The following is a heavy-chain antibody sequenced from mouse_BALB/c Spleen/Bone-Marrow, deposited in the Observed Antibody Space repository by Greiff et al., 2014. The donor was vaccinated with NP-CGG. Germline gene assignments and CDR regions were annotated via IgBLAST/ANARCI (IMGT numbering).Heavy chain of an antibody. D-gene: IGHD1-1*01. J-gene: IGHJ4*01. CDR3: ARPPYYYGSSYDAMDY. CDR1: GYTFTSYW. Sequence: VQLVESGAELAKPGASVKMSCKASGYTFTSYWMHWVKQRPGQGLEWIGYISPSTGYTEYNQKFKDKATLTADKSSSTAYMQLSSLTSEDSAVYYCARPPYYYGSSYDAMDYWGQGTSVTVSS. CDR2: ISPSTGYT. V-gene: IGHV1-7*01.